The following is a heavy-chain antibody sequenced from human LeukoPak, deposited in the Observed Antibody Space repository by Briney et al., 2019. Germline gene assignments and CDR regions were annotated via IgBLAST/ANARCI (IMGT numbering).Heavy chain of an antibody. CDR2: IYYSGST. Sequence: PSETLSLTCTVSGGSISSYYWSWIRQPPGKGLEWIGYIYYSGSTNYNPSLKSRVTISVDTSKNQFSLKLSSVTAADTAVYYCARLQQLAYNWFDPWGQGTLVTVSS. CDR3: ARLQQLAYNWFDP. V-gene: IGHV4-59*08. J-gene: IGHJ5*02. D-gene: IGHD6-13*01. CDR1: GGSISSYY.